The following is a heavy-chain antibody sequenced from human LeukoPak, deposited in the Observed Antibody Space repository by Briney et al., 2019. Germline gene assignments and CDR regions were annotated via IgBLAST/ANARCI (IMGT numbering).Heavy chain of an antibody. D-gene: IGHD3-3*01. V-gene: IGHV3-66*02. J-gene: IGHJ4*02. CDR1: GFTVSSNY. CDR3: ARDVHSDFWSGLFDY. CDR2: IYSGGST. Sequence: PGGSLRLSCAASGFTVSSNYMSWVRQAPGKGLEWVSVIYSGGSTYYSDSVKGRFTISRDNSKNTLYLQMNSLRAEDTAVYYCARDVHSDFWSGLFDYWGQGTLVTVSS.